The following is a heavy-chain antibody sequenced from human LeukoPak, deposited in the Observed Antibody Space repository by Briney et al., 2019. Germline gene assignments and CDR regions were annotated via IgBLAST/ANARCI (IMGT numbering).Heavy chain of an antibody. CDR2: IDWDDDK. J-gene: IGHJ6*03. D-gene: IGHD3-10*01. CDR1: GFSLSTSGMC. V-gene: IGHV2-70*11. Sequence: SGPTLVNPTQTLTLTCTFSGFSLSTSGMCVSWIRQPPGKALEWLARIDWDDDKYDSTSLKTRLTISKDPSKNQVVLTMTNMAPGDRATYYCPRIITMVREVSVYYYYMDVWGKGTTVTISS. CDR3: PRIITMVREVSVYYYYMDV.